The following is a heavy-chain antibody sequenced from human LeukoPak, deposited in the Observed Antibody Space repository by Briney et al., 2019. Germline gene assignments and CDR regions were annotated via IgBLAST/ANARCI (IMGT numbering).Heavy chain of an antibody. J-gene: IGHJ6*02. D-gene: IGHD2-2*01. Sequence: SVKVSCKASGGTFSSYAISWVRQAPGQGLEWMGGIIPIFGAANYAQKFQGRVTITADESTSTAYMELSSLRSEDTAVYYCARDCGLVPAAIHSGDYYYYGMDVWGQGTTVTVSS. CDR2: IIPIFGAA. CDR1: GGTFSSYA. CDR3: ARDCGLVPAAIHSGDYYYYGMDV. V-gene: IGHV1-69*13.